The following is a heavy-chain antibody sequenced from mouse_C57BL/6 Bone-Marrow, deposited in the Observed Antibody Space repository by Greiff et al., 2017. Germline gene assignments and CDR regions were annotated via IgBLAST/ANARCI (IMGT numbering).Heavy chain of an antibody. Sequence: EVKLMESGGGLVKPGGSLKLSCAASGFTFSSYAMSWVRQTPEKRLEWVATISDGGSYTYYPDNVKGRFTISRDNAKNNLYLQLSHLKSEDTAMYYGARDRYGSSYQFAYWGQGTLVTVSA. V-gene: IGHV5-4*01. CDR3: ARDRYGSSYQFAY. D-gene: IGHD1-1*01. J-gene: IGHJ3*01. CDR1: GFTFSSYA. CDR2: ISDGGSYT.